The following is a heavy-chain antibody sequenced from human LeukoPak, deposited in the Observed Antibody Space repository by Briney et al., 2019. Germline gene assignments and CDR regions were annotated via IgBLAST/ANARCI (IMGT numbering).Heavy chain of an antibody. J-gene: IGHJ6*02. D-gene: IGHD5-12*01. Sequence: QPSETLSLTCAVYGGSFSGYYRSWIRQPPGKGLEWIGEINHSGSTNYNPSLKSRVTISVDTSNNQFSLKLSSVTAADTAVYYCARGNSGYDPSRMDVWGQGTTVTVSS. CDR1: GGSFSGYY. CDR2: INHSGST. V-gene: IGHV4-34*01. CDR3: ARGNSGYDPSRMDV.